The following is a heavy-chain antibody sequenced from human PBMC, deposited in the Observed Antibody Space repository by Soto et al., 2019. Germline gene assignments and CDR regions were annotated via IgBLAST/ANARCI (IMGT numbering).Heavy chain of an antibody. CDR1: GYTFVDYW. CDR3: VRHGRSGGSSYTGWFYP. J-gene: IGHJ5*02. Sequence: GQSLKISCQAFGYTFVDYWIGWVRQMPGKGLELMGIIYPVETDARYSPSFQCQVIISADKSITTVYLQWSSLRGSDTAIYYCVRHGRSGGSSYTGWFYPWAQGTLVTVSS. CDR2: IYPVETDA. D-gene: IGHD2-15*01. V-gene: IGHV5-51*01.